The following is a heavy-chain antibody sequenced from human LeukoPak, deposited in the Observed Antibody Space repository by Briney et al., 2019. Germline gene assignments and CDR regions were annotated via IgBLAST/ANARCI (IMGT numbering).Heavy chain of an antibody. CDR2: ISGSGGST. Sequence: GGSLRLSCAASGFTFSSYAMSWVRQAPGKGLEWVSAISGSGGSTYSADSVKGRFTISRDNSKNTLYLQMNSLRAEDTAVYYCAIKGLLQPNGNAFNIWGQGTMVTVSS. CDR1: GFTFSSYA. CDR3: AIKGLLQPNGNAFNI. J-gene: IGHJ3*02. V-gene: IGHV3-23*01. D-gene: IGHD3-22*01.